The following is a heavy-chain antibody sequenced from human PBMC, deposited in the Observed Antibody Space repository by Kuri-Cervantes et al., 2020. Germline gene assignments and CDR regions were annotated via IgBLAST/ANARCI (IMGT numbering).Heavy chain of an antibody. CDR2: SNAGNGNT. CDR3: AGSYGDYLDPSSWGAFDI. D-gene: IGHD4-17*01. CDR1: GYTFTSYA. J-gene: IGHJ3*02. V-gene: IGHV1-3*02. Sequence: ASVKVSCKASGYTFTSYAMHWVRQAPGQRLEWMGWSNAGNGNTKYSQEFQGRVTITRDTSASTAYMELRSLRSDDTAVYYCAGSYGDYLDPSSWGAFDIWGQGTMVTVSS.